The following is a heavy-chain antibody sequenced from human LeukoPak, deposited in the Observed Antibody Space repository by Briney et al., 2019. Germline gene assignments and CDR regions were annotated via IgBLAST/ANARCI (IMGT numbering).Heavy chain of an antibody. CDR1: GGSISSYY. CDR3: ARGRYYDSSGYYDAFDI. V-gene: IGHV4-59*01. D-gene: IGHD3-22*01. J-gene: IGHJ3*02. Sequence: PSEILSLTCTVSGGSISSYYWSWIRQPPGKGLEWIGYIYYSGSTNYNPSLKSRVTISVDTSKNQFSLKLSSVTAADTAVYYCARGRYYDSSGYYDAFDIWGHGTMVTVSS. CDR2: IYYSGST.